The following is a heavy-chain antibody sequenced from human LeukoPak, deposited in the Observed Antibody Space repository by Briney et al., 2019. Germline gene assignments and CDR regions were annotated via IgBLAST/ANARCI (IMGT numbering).Heavy chain of an antibody. CDR3: ARAPSEIGGYYPEYFRH. CDR1: GFSFSRYS. Sequence: GGSLRLSCAASGFSFSRYSMNWVRQAPGKGLVWVSRIKSDGRTNYADSVKGRFTISRDNAKNTVSLQMNSLRAEDTGVYYCARAPSEIGGYYPEYFRHWGQGTLVTVSS. V-gene: IGHV3-74*01. J-gene: IGHJ1*01. D-gene: IGHD3-22*01. CDR2: IKSDGRT.